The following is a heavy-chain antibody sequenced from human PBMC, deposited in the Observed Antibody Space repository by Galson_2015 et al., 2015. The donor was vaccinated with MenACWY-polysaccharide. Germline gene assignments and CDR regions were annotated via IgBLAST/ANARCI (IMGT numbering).Heavy chain of an antibody. V-gene: IGHV3-73*01. CDR1: GFTFSSSA. CDR2: IRSTANSYAT. Sequence: SLRLSCAASGFTFSSSAMHWVRQASGKGLEWVGRIRSTANSYATANAASEKGSVSISRDDSKNTPYLQMNSLKTADTAVYYCNGPAASAGTSYVYSGMDASGQGTAVTVSS. CDR3: NGPAASAGTSYVYSGMDA. D-gene: IGHD6-19*01. J-gene: IGHJ6*02.